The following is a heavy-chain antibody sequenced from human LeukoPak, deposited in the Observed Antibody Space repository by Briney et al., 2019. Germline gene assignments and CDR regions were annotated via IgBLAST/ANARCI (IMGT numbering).Heavy chain of an antibody. CDR3: ARGSYYYGSGSYYNQGAPLNWFDP. CDR2: INHSGST. CDR1: GGSFSGYY. J-gene: IGHJ5*02. Sequence: NPSETLSLTCAVYGGSFSGYYWSWIRQPPGKGLEWIGEINHSGSTNYNPPLKSRVTISVDTSKNQFSLKLSSVTAADTAVYYCARGSYYYGSGSYYNQGAPLNWFDPWGQGTLVTVSS. V-gene: IGHV4-34*01. D-gene: IGHD3-10*01.